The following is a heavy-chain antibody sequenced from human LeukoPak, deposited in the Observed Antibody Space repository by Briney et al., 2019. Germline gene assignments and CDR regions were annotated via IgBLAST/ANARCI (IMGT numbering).Heavy chain of an antibody. CDR3: ARGLRYFDN. J-gene: IGHJ4*02. Sequence: PSETLSLTCAVYGGSFSGYYWSWIRQPPGKGLEWIGEINHSGSTNYNPSLKSRVTISVDTSKNQFSLKLSSVTAADTAVYYCARGLRYFDNWGQGTLVTVSS. CDR1: GGSFSGYY. CDR2: INHSGST. V-gene: IGHV4-34*01. D-gene: IGHD4-17*01.